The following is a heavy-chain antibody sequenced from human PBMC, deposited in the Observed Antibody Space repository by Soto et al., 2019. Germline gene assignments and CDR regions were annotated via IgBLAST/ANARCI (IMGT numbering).Heavy chain of an antibody. J-gene: IGHJ3*02. CDR1: GFTFSSYE. D-gene: IGHD1-26*01. Sequence: GGSLRLSCAASGFTFSSYEMNWVRQAPGQGLEWVPYISSSGGTIYYADSVKGRFTISRDNAKNSLYLQMNSLRAEDTAVYYCARTPGIVGTASLHAFDIWGQGTMVTVSS. CDR2: ISSSGGTI. V-gene: IGHV3-48*03. CDR3: ARTPGIVGTASLHAFDI.